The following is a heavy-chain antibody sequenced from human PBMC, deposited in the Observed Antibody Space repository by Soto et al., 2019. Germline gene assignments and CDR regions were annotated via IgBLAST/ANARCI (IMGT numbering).Heavy chain of an antibody. V-gene: IGHV1-69*01. D-gene: IGHD3-10*01. Sequence: QVQLVQSGAEVTKPGSSVKVSCMASGGTFSSYAISWVRQAPGQGLEWMGGIIPIFGTANSAQKFQGRVTITADESTSTAYMELSSLRSEDTAVYYCARDSFLWFGHSTYYFDYGGQGTLVTVSS. J-gene: IGHJ4*02. CDR3: ARDSFLWFGHSTYYFDY. CDR2: IIPIFGTA. CDR1: GGTFSSYA.